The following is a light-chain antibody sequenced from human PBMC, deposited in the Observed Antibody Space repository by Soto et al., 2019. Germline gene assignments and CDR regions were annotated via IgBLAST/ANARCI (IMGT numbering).Light chain of an antibody. V-gene: IGKV1-39*01. J-gene: IGKJ4*01. CDR2: AAS. CDR1: QSISSY. CDR3: QQSYSSPVT. Sequence: DIQMTQSPSSLSASVGDRVTITCRASQSISSYLNWYQQKPRKAPKLLIYAASTLQSGVPSRFSGSGSGTDFTLTISSLQPEDFATYYCQQSYSSPVTFGGGTKVDIK.